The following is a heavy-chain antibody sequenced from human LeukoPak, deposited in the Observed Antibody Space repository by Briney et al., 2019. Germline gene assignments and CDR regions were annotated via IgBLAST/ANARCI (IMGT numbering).Heavy chain of an antibody. V-gene: IGHV3-30*18. Sequence: GGSLRLSCAASGFTFSSYGMHWVRQAPGKGLEWVAVISYDGSNKYYADSVKGRFTISRDNSKNTLYLQMNSLRAEDTAVYYCAKDYSYGIDYWGQGTLVTVSS. D-gene: IGHD5-18*01. CDR3: AKDYSYGIDY. CDR2: ISYDGSNK. CDR1: GFTFSSYG. J-gene: IGHJ4*02.